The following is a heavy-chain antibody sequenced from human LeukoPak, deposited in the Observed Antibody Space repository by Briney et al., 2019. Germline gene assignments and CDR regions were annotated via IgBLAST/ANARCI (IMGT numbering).Heavy chain of an antibody. CDR2: VYYTGST. V-gene: IGHV4-59*01. D-gene: IGHD3-22*01. Sequence: SETLSLTCTVSGGSISSYYWSWVRQPPGKGLEWVGYVYYTGSTHYNPSLKSRGTISIDTSKSHFSLWLSSVTAADTAIYYCARGDDTSGYYAPSYFDYWGQGTPVTVSS. CDR3: ARGDDTSGYYAPSYFDY. J-gene: IGHJ4*02. CDR1: GGSISSYY.